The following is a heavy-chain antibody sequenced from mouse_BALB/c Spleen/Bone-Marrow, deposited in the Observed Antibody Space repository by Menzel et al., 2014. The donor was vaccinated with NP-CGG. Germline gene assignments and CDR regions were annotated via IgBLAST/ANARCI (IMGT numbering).Heavy chain of an antibody. J-gene: IGHJ4*01. CDR3: ARGDGYAMDY. V-gene: IGHV14-1*02. CDR1: GFNIKGYY. Sequence: VQLQQSGAEIVRPGALVKLSCKASGFNIKGYYMQWVKQRPEQGLEWIGWIDPENGNTIYDPKFQGKASITADTSSNTAYLQLSSRTSEDTAVYYCARGDGYAMDYWGQGTSVTVSS. CDR2: IDPENGNT.